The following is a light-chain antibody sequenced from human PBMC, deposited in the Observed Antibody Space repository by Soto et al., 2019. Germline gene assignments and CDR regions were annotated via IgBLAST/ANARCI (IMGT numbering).Light chain of an antibody. CDR3: QHYNSYPWT. CDR2: KAS. CDR1: QTISNY. Sequence: DIQMTQSPSTLSGSVGDRVTITCRASQTISNYLNWYQQKPGKAPNLLIHKASHLESGVPSRFSGSGSGTEFTLTISSLQPGDYATYYCQHYNSYPWTFGQGTKVEIK. J-gene: IGKJ1*01. V-gene: IGKV1-5*03.